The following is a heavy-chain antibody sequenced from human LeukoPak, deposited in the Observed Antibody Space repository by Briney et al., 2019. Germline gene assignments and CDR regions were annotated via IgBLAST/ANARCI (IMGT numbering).Heavy chain of an antibody. V-gene: IGHV1-2*06. J-gene: IGHJ4*02. CDR3: ARVSNYDSSGYCDFDY. CDR1: GYTFSGYY. D-gene: IGHD3-22*01. Sequence: GASVKVSCKATGYTFSGYYMHWVRQAPGQGLEWMGRINANSGGTHYARKFQGRVTMTWDTSITTVYMELSRLRSDDTAVYYCARVSNYDSSGYCDFDYWGQGTLVTVSS. CDR2: INANSGGT.